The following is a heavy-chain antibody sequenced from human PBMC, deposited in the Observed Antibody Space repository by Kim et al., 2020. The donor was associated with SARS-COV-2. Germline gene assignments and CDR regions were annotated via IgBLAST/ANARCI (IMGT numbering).Heavy chain of an antibody. CDR2: ISSNGADT. V-gene: IGHV3-64*02. CDR3: AREGRHCSGTACYLFDY. Sequence: GGSLRLFCAASGFIFSTYAMHWVRQAPGKGPEYVSAISSNGADTYYADSVRGRFTISRDNSKNTLFLQMGSLGAEDMAVYYCAREGRHCSGTACYLFDYWGQGTLVTVSS. CDR1: GFIFSTYA. D-gene: IGHD2-2*01. J-gene: IGHJ4*02.